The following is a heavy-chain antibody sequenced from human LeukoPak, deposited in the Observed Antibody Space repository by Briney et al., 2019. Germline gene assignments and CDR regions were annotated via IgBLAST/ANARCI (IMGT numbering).Heavy chain of an antibody. V-gene: IGHV3-48*04. CDR1: GFTFSSYS. CDR2: ISSSGSTI. J-gene: IGHJ4*02. CDR3: ARSLPRIAVAGNFDY. D-gene: IGHD6-19*01. Sequence: GGSLRLSCAASGFTFSSYSMNWFRQAPGKGLEWVSFISSSGSTIYYADSVKGRFTISRDNAKKSLYLQMNSLRAEDTAVYYCARSLPRIAVAGNFDYWGQGTLVTVSS.